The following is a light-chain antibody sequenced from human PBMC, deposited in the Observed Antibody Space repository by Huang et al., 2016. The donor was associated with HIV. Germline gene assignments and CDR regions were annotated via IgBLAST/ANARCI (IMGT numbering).Light chain of an antibody. CDR3: QQSYGTPRT. J-gene: IGKJ1*01. V-gene: IGKV1-39*01. CDR2: GAS. Sequence: DIQMTQSPSSLSAFVGDTVSITCRASQNINTYLNWYQQKSGKAPKLLIYGASSLHSGVPSRFSCSGSGTDFTLTISSLQREDLATYYCQQSYGTPRTFGQGTKVEIK. CDR1: QNINTY.